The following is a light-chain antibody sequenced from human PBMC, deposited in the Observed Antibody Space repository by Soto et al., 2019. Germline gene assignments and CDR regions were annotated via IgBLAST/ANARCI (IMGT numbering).Light chain of an antibody. CDR2: GGS. V-gene: IGKV3-15*01. CDR3: QQYNNWPPVRT. Sequence: EIGMTQSLDTLSVSPGEGGTLTCRASQSVSRNIAWYQQKPGQDPRLLIYGGSTRVTGIPARFSGSGSGTEFTLTISSLQSEDFAVYYCQQYNNWPPVRTFGQGTKVEIK. CDR1: QSVSRN. J-gene: IGKJ1*01.